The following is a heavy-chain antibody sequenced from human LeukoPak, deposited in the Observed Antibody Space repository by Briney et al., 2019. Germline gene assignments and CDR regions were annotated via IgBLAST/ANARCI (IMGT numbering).Heavy chain of an antibody. J-gene: IGHJ5*02. V-gene: IGHV4-61*02. CDR1: GGSISSGSYY. CDR2: IYTSGST. D-gene: IGHD2-2*01. Sequence: PSETLSLTCTVSGGSISSGSYYWRWIRQPAGKGLEWIGRIYTSGSTNYNPSLKSRVTISVDTSKNQFSLKLSSVTAADTAVYYCARDIVVVPAAQPNWFDPWGQGTLVTVSS. CDR3: ARDIVVVPAAQPNWFDP.